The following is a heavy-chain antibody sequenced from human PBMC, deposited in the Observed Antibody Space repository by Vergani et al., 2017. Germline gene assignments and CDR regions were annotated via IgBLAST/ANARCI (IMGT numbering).Heavy chain of an antibody. CDR3: ARAELRYFDWLLSGVVRYFDY. CDR2: IKQDGSEK. J-gene: IGHJ4*02. D-gene: IGHD3-9*01. CDR1: GFTFSDYW. Sequence: EVHLVESGGDLVQPGGSLRLSCAASGFTFSDYWMSWLRQTPGKGLEWVAYIKQDGSEKYYVDSVQGRFTISRDNAKNSLYLQMNSLRAEDTAVYYCARAELRYFDWLLSGVVRYFDYWSQGTLVTVSS. V-gene: IGHV3-7*01.